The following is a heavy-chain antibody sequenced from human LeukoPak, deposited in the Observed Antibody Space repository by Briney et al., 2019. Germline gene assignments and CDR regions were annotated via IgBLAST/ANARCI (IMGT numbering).Heavy chain of an antibody. CDR1: GYTFTDYY. CDR2: INPNSGGT. J-gene: IGHJ4*02. CDR3: ARAPIPAARTGGNYFDY. V-gene: IGHV1-2*02. D-gene: IGHD6-13*01. Sequence: WASVEVSCKASGYTFTDYYLHWVRQAPGQGLEWMGWINPNSGGTIYPQKFQGRVTMTRDTSISTAYMELSRLTSDDTAVYYCARAPIPAARTGGNYFDYWGQGTLVTVSS.